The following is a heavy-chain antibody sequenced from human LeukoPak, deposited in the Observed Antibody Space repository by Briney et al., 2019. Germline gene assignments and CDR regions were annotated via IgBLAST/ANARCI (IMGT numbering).Heavy chain of an antibody. J-gene: IGHJ4*02. Sequence: SETLSLTCTVSGGSISSYYWSWIRRPPGKGLEWIGYIYYSGSTNYNPSLKSRVTISVDTSKNQFSLKLSSVTAADTAVYYCASARTKQQLDYWGQGTLVTVSS. CDR1: GGSISSYY. CDR3: ASARTKQQLDY. CDR2: IYYSGST. D-gene: IGHD6-13*01. V-gene: IGHV4-59*01.